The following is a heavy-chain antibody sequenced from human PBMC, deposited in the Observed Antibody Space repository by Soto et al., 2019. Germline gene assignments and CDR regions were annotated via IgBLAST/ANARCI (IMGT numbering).Heavy chain of an antibody. Sequence: GGSLRLSCVASGFTFNSYAMTWVRQAPGKGLEWVSSISGSGGSTYYADSVRGRFTISRDNSKNTLYLQMNSLRVEDTAVCYCAKARGYPWYFDSWGQGTLVTVSS. D-gene: IGHD5-12*01. CDR1: GFTFNSYA. V-gene: IGHV3-23*01. CDR2: ISGSGGST. J-gene: IGHJ4*02. CDR3: AKARGYPWYFDS.